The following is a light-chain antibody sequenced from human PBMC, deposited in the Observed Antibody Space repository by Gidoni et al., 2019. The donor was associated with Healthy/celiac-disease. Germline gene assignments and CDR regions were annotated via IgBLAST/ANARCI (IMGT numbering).Light chain of an antibody. V-gene: IGKV3-20*01. J-gene: IGKJ2*01. Sequence: EIVLTPSPGTLSLSPGESATLSCRASQSVSSSYLAWYQPKPGQAPRLLIYGASSRATGIPDRFSGSGSGTDFTLTISRLETEEFAVYYCQQYGSSPYTFGQXTKLEIK. CDR3: QQYGSSPYT. CDR2: GAS. CDR1: QSVSSSY.